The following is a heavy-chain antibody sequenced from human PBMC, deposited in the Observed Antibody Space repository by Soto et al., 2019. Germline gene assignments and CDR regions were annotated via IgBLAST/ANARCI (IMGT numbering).Heavy chain of an antibody. D-gene: IGHD2-2*02. CDR1: GGTISSYY. V-gene: IGHV4-59*08. CDR2: IYYSGST. CDR3: ARHPIPYYFDF. J-gene: IGHJ4*02. Sequence: SETLSVTCSVSGGTISSYYWCWIRQTPEKVLEWIGYIYYSGSTNYNPTLKSRVDISVDTSKIQFYLKLSSVTAADTAVNYCARHPIPYYFDFWGKGTLVTVS.